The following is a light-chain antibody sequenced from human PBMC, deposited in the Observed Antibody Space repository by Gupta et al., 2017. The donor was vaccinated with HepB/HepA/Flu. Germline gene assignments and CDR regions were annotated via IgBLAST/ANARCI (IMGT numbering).Light chain of an antibody. J-gene: IGKJ4*01. CDR1: QSVSRS. CDR3: QQYRDWPPLT. Sequence: EIVMTQSPVTLSVSPGETATLSCRASQSVSRSLAWYQQKPGQAPRLLIYGASVRATGVPARFSGSGSGTDFTLTISSLQSEDSAVYFCQQYRDWPPLTFGGGSKVEI. V-gene: IGKV3-15*01. CDR2: GAS.